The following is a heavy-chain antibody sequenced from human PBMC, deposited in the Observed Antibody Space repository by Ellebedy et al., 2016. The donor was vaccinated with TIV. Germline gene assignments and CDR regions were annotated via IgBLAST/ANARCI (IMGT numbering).Heavy chain of an antibody. CDR3: VVGLFHP. CDR2: MKPGSGNT. D-gene: IGHD3/OR15-3a*01. Sequence: AASVKVSCKASGYTFTDYDINWVRRATGQGLEYWGWMKPGSGNTGYAQKFEGRVTMTRNTSTRTAYMELSSLRSDDTAVYYCVVGLFHPWGQGTLVSVSS. V-gene: IGHV1-8*01. J-gene: IGHJ5*02. CDR1: GYTFTDYD.